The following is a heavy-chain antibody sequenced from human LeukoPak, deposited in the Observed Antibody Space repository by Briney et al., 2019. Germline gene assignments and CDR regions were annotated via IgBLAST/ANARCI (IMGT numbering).Heavy chain of an antibody. Sequence: SETLSLTCTVSGGSISSSYWSWIRQPPGKGLEWIGYIYYSGSSNYNPSLKSRVTISVDTSKNQVSLKLSSVTAADTALYYCVRDTRYDMDVWGRGTTVTVAS. CDR1: GGSISSSY. CDR2: IYYSGSS. V-gene: IGHV4-59*12. CDR3: VRDTRYDMDV. J-gene: IGHJ6*03.